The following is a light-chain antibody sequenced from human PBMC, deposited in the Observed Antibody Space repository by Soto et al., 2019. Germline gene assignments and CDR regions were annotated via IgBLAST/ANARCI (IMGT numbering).Light chain of an antibody. J-gene: IGLJ2*01. Sequence: QSALTQPASLSGSPGQSIPISCTGTSSDVGYYNYVSWYQQHPGKAPKVIIYEVSNRPSGVSYRFSGSKSGNTASLTISGLQAEDEADYYCSAYICVSSPVVFGGGTQLTVL. V-gene: IGLV2-14*01. CDR3: SAYICVSSPVV. CDR2: EVS. CDR1: SSDVGYYNY.